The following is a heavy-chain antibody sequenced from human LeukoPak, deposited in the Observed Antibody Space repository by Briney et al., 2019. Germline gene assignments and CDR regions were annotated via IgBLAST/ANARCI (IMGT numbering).Heavy chain of an antibody. J-gene: IGHJ4*02. D-gene: IGHD3-9*01. Sequence: GGSLRLSCAASGYTFSSYGMHWVRQAPGKGLEWVAVIWYDGSNKYYADSVKGRFTISRDNSKNTLYLQMNSLRAEDTAVYYCARGYDILTGYLYYFDYWGQGTLVTVSS. CDR3: ARGYDILTGYLYYFDY. V-gene: IGHV3-33*01. CDR1: GYTFSSYG. CDR2: IWYDGSNK.